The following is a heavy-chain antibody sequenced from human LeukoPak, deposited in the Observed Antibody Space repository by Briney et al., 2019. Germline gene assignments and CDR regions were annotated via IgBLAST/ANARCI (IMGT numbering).Heavy chain of an antibody. CDR1: GGSFSGYY. V-gene: IGHV4-34*01. CDR3: ARGLGTWFVDY. J-gene: IGHJ4*02. CDR2: IDHSGST. Sequence: PSETLSLTCAVYGGSFSGYYWSWIRQPPGKGLEWIGEIDHSGSTNYNPSLKSRVTISVDTSKNQFSLKPSSVTAADTAVYYCARGLGTWFVDYWGQGTLVTVSS. D-gene: IGHD3-10*01.